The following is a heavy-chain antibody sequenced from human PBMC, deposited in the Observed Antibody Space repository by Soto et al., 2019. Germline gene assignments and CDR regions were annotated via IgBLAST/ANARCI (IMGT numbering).Heavy chain of an antibody. Sequence: GASVKVSCKASGYTFTSYGISWVRQAPGQGLEWMGWISAYNGNTNYAQKFQGWVTMTRDTSISTAYMELSRLRSDDTAVYYCARERIVVVPAAIREYYYYGMDVWGQGTTVTVSS. CDR2: ISAYNGNT. CDR1: GYTFTSYG. CDR3: ARERIVVVPAAIREYYYYGMDV. J-gene: IGHJ6*02. V-gene: IGHV1-18*01. D-gene: IGHD2-2*01.